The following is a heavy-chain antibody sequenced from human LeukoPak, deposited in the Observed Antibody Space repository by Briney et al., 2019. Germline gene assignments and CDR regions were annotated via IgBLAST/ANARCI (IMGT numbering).Heavy chain of an antibody. J-gene: IGHJ5*02. CDR3: ARDPGLGAVAGPWFDP. CDR2: MKSNNGHT. V-gene: IGHV1-8*01. D-gene: IGHD6-19*01. Sequence: ASVKVSCKASGYTFTSFDFNWVRQATGQGLEWMGWMKSNNGHTGYAQKFQGRVTMTRDTSISTAYMELSSLTFEDTAVYYCARDPGLGAVAGPWFDPWGQGTLVTVSS. CDR1: GYTFTSFD.